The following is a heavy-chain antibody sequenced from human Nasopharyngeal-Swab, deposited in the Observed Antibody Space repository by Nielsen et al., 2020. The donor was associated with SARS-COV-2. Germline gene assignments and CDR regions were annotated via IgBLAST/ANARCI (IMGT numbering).Heavy chain of an antibody. V-gene: IGHV3-48*02. Sequence: GQSLKISCEASGFTFSFYTMGWVRQAPGKGLEWISYISGSRAPTYYADSVEGRFTISRDTVKNSVFLQISSLRDEDTAVYYCVRGRRDWYEGGFDNWGQGTLVTVSS. CDR1: GFTFSFYT. J-gene: IGHJ4*02. CDR3: VRGRRDWYEGGFDN. D-gene: IGHD6-19*01. CDR2: ISGSRAPT.